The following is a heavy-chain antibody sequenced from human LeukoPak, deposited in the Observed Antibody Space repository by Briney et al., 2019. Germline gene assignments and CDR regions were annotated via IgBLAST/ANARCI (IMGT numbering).Heavy chain of an antibody. J-gene: IGHJ4*02. V-gene: IGHV4-59*02. CDR2: IYYSGSP. CDR1: GGSVSGNY. D-gene: IGHD3-10*01. Sequence: SETLSLTCTVSGGSVSGNYWSWIRQPPGKGLEWIGYIYYSGSPKYNTSLKSRVTISVDTSKSQFSLKLTSVTAADTAVYYCASGGALWFGELLDYWGQGTLVTVSS. CDR3: ASGGALWFGELLDY.